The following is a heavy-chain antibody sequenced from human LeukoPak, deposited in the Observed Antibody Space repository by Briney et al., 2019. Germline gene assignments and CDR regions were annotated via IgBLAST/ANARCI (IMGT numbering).Heavy chain of an antibody. CDR1: GFPFNSYS. Sequence: GGSLRLSCAASGFPFNSYSMNWVRQAPGKGLEWLSYITDTGSSIFYAESVKGRFTISRDNARSAPYLQMNSLRAEDTAVYYCARDRPLSGYDFDSWGQGTLVTVSS. CDR3: ARDRPLSGYDFDS. CDR2: ITDTGSSI. J-gene: IGHJ4*02. V-gene: IGHV3-48*01. D-gene: IGHD5-12*01.